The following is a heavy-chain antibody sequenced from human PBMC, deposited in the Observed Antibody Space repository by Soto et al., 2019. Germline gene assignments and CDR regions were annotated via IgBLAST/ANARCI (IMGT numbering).Heavy chain of an antibody. CDR1: GGSISSSSYY. D-gene: IGHD3-10*01. J-gene: IGHJ6*02. CDR3: ARHEGYYYGSGSPNYGMDV. V-gene: IGHV4-39*01. CDR2: IYYSGST. Sequence: TETLSLTCTVSGGSISSSSYYWGWIRQPPGKGLEWIGSIYYSGSTYYNPSLKSRVTISVDTSKNQFSLKLSSVTAADTAVYYCARHEGYYYGSGSPNYGMDVWGQGTTVTVSS.